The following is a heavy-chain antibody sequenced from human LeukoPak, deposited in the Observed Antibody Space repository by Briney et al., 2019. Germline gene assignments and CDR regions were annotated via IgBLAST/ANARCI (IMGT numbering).Heavy chain of an antibody. CDR1: GYTFTSYG. Sequence: GASVKVSCKASGYTFTSYGISWVRQAPGQGLEWMGWISAYNGNTNYAQKLQGRVTITTDTSTSTAYMELRSLRSDDTAVYYCARYRSPGVIPPWAFDIWGQGTMVTVSS. CDR2: ISAYNGNT. D-gene: IGHD2-21*01. J-gene: IGHJ3*02. CDR3: ARYRSPGVIPPWAFDI. V-gene: IGHV1-18*01.